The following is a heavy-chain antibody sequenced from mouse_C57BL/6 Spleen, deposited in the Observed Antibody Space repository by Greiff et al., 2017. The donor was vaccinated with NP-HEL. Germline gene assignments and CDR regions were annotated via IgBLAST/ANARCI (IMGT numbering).Heavy chain of an antibody. CDR2: INPGSGGT. Sequence: VQLQQSGAELVRPGTSVKVSCKASGYAFTNYLIEWVKQRPGQGLEWIGVINPGSGGTNYNEKFKGKATLTADKSSSTAYMQLSSLTSEDSAVYFCARCYGSSYGFDYWGQGTTLTVSS. CDR3: ARCYGSSYGFDY. J-gene: IGHJ2*01. CDR1: GYAFTNYL. D-gene: IGHD1-1*01. V-gene: IGHV1-54*01.